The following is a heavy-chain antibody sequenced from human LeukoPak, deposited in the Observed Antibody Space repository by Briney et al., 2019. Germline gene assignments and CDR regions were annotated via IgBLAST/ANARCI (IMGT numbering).Heavy chain of an antibody. V-gene: IGHV4-34*01. Sequence: KPSETLSLTCAVYGGSFSGYYWSWIRQPPGKGLERIGEINHSGSTNYNPSLKSRVTISVDTSKNQFSLKLSSVTAADTAVYYCARGGITMVRGVITTFDYWGQGTLVTVSS. CDR1: GGSFSGYY. CDR3: ARGGITMVRGVITTFDY. D-gene: IGHD3-10*01. CDR2: INHSGST. J-gene: IGHJ4*02.